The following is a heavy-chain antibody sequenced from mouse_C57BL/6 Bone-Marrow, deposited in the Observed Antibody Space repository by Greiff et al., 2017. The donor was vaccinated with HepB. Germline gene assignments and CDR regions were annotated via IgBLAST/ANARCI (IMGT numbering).Heavy chain of an antibody. CDR3: ARENIAYYFDY. V-gene: IGHV5-4*01. D-gene: IGHD1-3*01. CDR2: ISDGGSYT. CDR1: GFTFSSYA. Sequence: EVMLVESGGGLVKPGGSLKLSCAASGFTFSSYAMSWVRQTPEKRLEWVATISDGGSYTYYPDNVKGRFTISRDNAKNNLYLQMSHLKSEDTAMYYCARENIAYYFDYWGQGTTLTVSS. J-gene: IGHJ2*01.